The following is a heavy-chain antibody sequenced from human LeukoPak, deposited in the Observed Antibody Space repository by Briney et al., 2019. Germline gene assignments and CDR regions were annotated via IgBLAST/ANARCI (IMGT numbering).Heavy chain of an antibody. CDR2: ISWDGGST. CDR3: AKDISPRGYYDSSGYLDY. V-gene: IGHV3-43*01. J-gene: IGHJ4*02. D-gene: IGHD3-22*01. Sequence: GGSLRLSCAASGFTFDDYTMHWVRHAPGKGLEWVSLISWDGGSTYYADSVKGRFTISRDNSKNSLYLQMNSLRTEDTALYYCAKDISPRGYYDSSGYLDYWGQGTLVTVSS. CDR1: GFTFDDYT.